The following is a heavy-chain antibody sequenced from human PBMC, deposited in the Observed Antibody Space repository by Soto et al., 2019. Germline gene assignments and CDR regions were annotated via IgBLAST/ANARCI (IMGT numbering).Heavy chain of an antibody. V-gene: IGHV3-23*01. CDR1: GFTFSAYA. CDR2: ISGRTNYT. CDR3: AKDRPPRGVFDH. Sequence: PGGSLRLSCVASGFTFSAYALTWVRQAPGKGLEWVPSISGRTNYTYYAESVKGRFTISRDDSKSTLYLQMNSLRVDDTAIYFCAKDRPPRGVFDHWGQGTLVTVSS. J-gene: IGHJ4*02.